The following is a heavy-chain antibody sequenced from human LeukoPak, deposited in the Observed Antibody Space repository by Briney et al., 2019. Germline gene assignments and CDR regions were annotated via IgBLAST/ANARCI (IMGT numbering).Heavy chain of an antibody. CDR2: IRSKANSYAT. Sequence: GGSLRLSCAASGFTFSGSAMHWVRQASGKGLEWVGRIRSKANSYATAYAASVKGRFTISRDDSKNTAYLRMNSLKTEDTAVYYCTTPRIAVAGTHDYWGQGTLVTVSS. D-gene: IGHD6-19*01. V-gene: IGHV3-73*01. J-gene: IGHJ4*02. CDR1: GFTFSGSA. CDR3: TTPRIAVAGTHDY.